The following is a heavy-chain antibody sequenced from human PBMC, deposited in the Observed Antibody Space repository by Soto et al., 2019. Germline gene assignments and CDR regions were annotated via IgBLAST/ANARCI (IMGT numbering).Heavy chain of an antibody. CDR2: ISGSGGST. J-gene: IGHJ4*02. CDR3: SVTVSSSWYFAY. D-gene: IGHD6-13*01. V-gene: IGHV3-23*01. CDR1: GFTFSTYA. Sequence: EVQLLESGGGLVQPGGSLRLSCAASGFTFSTYAMTWVRQAPGKGLEWVSTISGSGGSTYYADSVKGRFTISRDNSKNTLYLQMNSLRAEDTAVYYCSVTVSSSWYFAYWGQGTLVTVSS.